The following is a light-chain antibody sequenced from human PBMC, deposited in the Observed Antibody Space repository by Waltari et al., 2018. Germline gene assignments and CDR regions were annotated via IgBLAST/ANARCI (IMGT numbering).Light chain of an antibody. V-gene: IGLV2-23*02. CDR2: EVT. J-gene: IGLJ3*02. Sequence: QSALTQPASVSGSPGQSIPIPCTGTSSDVGRYHLVSCYQHHPGKAPNLIIYEVTKRPSGVSNRFSGSKSGNTASLTISGLQAEDEADYYCCSYADIGTDIGTLLFGGGTKLTVL. CDR3: CSYADIGTDIGTLL. CDR1: SSDVGRYHL.